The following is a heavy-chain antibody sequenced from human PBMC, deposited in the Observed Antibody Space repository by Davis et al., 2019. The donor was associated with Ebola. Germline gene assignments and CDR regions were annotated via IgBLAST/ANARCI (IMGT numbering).Heavy chain of an antibody. CDR1: GYSFTNYW. V-gene: IGHV5-10-1*01. CDR3: ARPHYDSSGYYVY. D-gene: IGHD3-22*01. CDR2: IDPSVSYT. J-gene: IGHJ4*02. Sequence: GGSLRLSCKGSGYSFTNYWIGWVRQMPGKGLEWMGRIDPSVSYTNYSPSFQGHVTISADKSISTAYLQWSSLKASDTAMYYCARPHYDSSGYYVYWGQGTLVTVSS.